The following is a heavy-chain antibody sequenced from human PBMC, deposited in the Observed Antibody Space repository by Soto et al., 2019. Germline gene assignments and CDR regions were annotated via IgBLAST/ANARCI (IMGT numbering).Heavy chain of an antibody. CDR1: GFTFSDYY. CDR3: ARDKRYSALDV. V-gene: IGHV3-11*06. Sequence: GGSLRLSCAASGFTFSDYYMSWIRQAPGKGLEWVSYISTSSTYTKYADSVRGRFTISRDNAKNSLYLQMNSLRVEDTAVYYCARDKRYSALDVWGQGTTVTVSS. CDR2: ISTSSTYT. J-gene: IGHJ6*02.